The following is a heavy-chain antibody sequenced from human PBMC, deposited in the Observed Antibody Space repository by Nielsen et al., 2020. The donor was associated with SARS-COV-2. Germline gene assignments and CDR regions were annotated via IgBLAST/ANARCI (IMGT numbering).Heavy chain of an antibody. D-gene: IGHD3-3*01. CDR2: IDPSDSYT. J-gene: IGHJ4*02. CDR3: ARDTIFGVASSGY. Sequence: GGSLRLSCKGSGYSFTSYWIGWVRQMPGKGLEWMGRIDPSDSYTNYSPSFQGHVTISADKSISTAYLQWSSLKASDTAMYYCARDTIFGVASSGYWGQGTLVTVSS. CDR1: GYSFTSYW. V-gene: IGHV5-10-1*01.